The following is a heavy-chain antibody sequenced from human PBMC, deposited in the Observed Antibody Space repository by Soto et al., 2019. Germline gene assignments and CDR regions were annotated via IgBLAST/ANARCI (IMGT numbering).Heavy chain of an antibody. Sequence: GGSLRLSCAASGFTFSSYAMSWVRQAPGKGLEWVSAISGSGGSTYYADSVKGRFTISRDNSKNTLYLQMNSLRADDTAVYYCAKAYYDFWSGYFDYFDYWGQGTLVTVSS. CDR1: GFTFSSYA. J-gene: IGHJ4*02. CDR3: AKAYYDFWSGYFDYFDY. V-gene: IGHV3-23*01. D-gene: IGHD3-3*01. CDR2: ISGSGGST.